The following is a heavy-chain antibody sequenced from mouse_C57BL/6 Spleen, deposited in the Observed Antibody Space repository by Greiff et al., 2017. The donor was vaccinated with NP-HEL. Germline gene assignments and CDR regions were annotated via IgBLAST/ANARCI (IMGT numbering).Heavy chain of an antibody. CDR1: GFNIKDDY. CDR3: TTNLDYFDY. Sequence: EVKLQESGAELVRPGASVKLSCTASGFNIKDDYMHWVKQRPEQGLEWIGWIDPENGDTEYASKFQGKATITADTSSNTAYLQLSSLTSEDTAVYYCTTNLDYFDYWGQGTTLTVSS. V-gene: IGHV14-4*01. J-gene: IGHJ2*01. CDR2: IDPENGDT.